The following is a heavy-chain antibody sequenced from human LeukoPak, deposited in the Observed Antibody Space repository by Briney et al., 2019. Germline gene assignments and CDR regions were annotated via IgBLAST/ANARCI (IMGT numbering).Heavy chain of an antibody. D-gene: IGHD2-2*01. V-gene: IGHV1-18*01. CDR3: AKGYCSSTSCYSYYYYGMDV. Sequence: ASVKVSCKASGYTFTSYGISWVRQAPGQGLEWMGWISAYNGNTNYAQKLQGRVTMTTDTSTSTAYMELRSLRSDDTAVYYCAKGYCSSTSCYSYYYYGMDVWGQGTTVTVSS. CDR2: ISAYNGNT. J-gene: IGHJ6*02. CDR1: GYTFTSYG.